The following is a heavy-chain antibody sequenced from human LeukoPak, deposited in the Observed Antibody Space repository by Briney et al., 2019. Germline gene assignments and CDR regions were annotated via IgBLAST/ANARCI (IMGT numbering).Heavy chain of an antibody. CDR2: IYTSGST. Sequence: SQTLSLTCTVSGGSISSGSYYWSWIRQPAGKGLEWIGRIYTSGSTNYNPSLKSRVTISVDTSKNQFSLKLSSVTAADTAVYYCAGGTVVFDYWGQGTLVTVSS. D-gene: IGHD4-23*01. V-gene: IGHV4-61*02. CDR3: AGGTVVFDY. CDR1: GGSISSGSYY. J-gene: IGHJ4*02.